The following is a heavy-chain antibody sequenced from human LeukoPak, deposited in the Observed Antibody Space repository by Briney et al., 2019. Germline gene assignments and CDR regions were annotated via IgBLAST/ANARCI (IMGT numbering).Heavy chain of an antibody. J-gene: IGHJ5*02. V-gene: IGHV4-59*12. Sequence: EASETLSLTCTVSGGSISSYYWSWIRQPPGKGLEWIGYIYYSGSTNYNPSLKSRVTISVDTSKNQFSLRLSSVTAADTAVYYCARLELRGTVWFDPWGQGTLVTVSS. D-gene: IGHD1-7*01. CDR2: IYYSGST. CDR3: ARLELRGTVWFDP. CDR1: GGSISSYY.